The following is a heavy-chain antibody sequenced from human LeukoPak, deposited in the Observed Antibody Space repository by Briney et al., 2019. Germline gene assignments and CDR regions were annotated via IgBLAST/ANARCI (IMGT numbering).Heavy chain of an antibody. D-gene: IGHD3-10*01. J-gene: IGHJ6*04. Sequence: GGSLRLSCAASGFTIIFNYMSWVRQAPGKGLEWVSVIYSGGSTYYADSVKGRFTISRDNSKNSLYLQMNSLRAEDTAVYYCARHLRGAYYYGSGRADYGMDVWGKGTTVTVSS. CDR1: GFTIIFNY. CDR2: IYSGGST. V-gene: IGHV3-66*04. CDR3: ARHLRGAYYYGSGRADYGMDV.